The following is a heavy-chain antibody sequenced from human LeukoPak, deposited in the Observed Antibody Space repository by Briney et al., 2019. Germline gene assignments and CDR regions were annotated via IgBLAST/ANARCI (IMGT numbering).Heavy chain of an antibody. CDR1: GYSFTNYW. V-gene: IGHV5-51*01. J-gene: IGHJ3*02. CDR3: ATKLRVNGFDI. Sequence: GESLKISCKGSGYSFTNYWIGWVRQMPGKGLEWMGIIYPGDSDTRYSPSFQGQVTISADKSISTAYLQWSSLKASDTAMYSCATKLRVNGFDIWGQGTMVTVSS. CDR2: IYPGDSDT. D-gene: IGHD2-21*01.